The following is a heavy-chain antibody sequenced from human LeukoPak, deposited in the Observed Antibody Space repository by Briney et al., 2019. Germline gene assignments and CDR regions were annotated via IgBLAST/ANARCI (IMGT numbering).Heavy chain of an antibody. CDR2: INPNSGGT. Sequence: ASVKVSCKASGYTFTGYYMHWVRQAPGQGLEWMGWINPNSGGTNYAQKFQGRVTITRNTSISTAYMELSSLRSEDTAVYYCARVHRAPSRLEWLLFSSYYYMDVWGKGTTVTVSS. CDR1: GYTFTGYY. V-gene: IGHV1-2*02. D-gene: IGHD3-3*01. CDR3: ARVHRAPSRLEWLLFSSYYYMDV. J-gene: IGHJ6*03.